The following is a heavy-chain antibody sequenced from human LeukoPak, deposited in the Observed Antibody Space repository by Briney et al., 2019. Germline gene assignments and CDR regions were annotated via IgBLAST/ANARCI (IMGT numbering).Heavy chain of an antibody. Sequence: ASVKVSCKASGYTFTSYYIHWVRQAPGQGLEWMGIINPSAGSTNYAQKFQGRVTITADKSTSTAYMELSSLRSEDTAVYYCARDRGVGATTHFDYWGQGTLVTVSS. CDR3: ARDRGVGATTHFDY. CDR1: GYTFTSYY. CDR2: INPSAGST. J-gene: IGHJ4*02. V-gene: IGHV1-46*01. D-gene: IGHD1-26*01.